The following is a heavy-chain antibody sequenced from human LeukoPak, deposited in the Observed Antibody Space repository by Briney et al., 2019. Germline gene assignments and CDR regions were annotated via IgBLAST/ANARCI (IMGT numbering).Heavy chain of an antibody. D-gene: IGHD3-10*01. CDR2: ISGSGGST. V-gene: IGHV3-23*01. Sequence: GGSLRLSCAASGFTFSSYAMSWVRQAPGKGLEWVSAISGSGGSTYYADSVKGRFTISRDNSKNTLYLQMNSLRAEDTAVYYCAKSVRAVVRGFAYYFDYWGQGTLVTVSS. CDR3: AKSVRAVVRGFAYYFDY. CDR1: GFTFSSYA. J-gene: IGHJ4*02.